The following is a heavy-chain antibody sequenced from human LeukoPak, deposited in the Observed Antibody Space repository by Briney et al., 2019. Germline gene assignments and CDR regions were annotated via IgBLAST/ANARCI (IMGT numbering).Heavy chain of an antibody. V-gene: IGHV3-30*03. Sequence: GGSLRLSCAASGFTFSSSDMHWVRQAPGKGLEWVAVISYDGSNKYYADSVEGRFTISRDNSKNSLYLQMNSLRAEDTAVYYCSRPPGYYDSSENFQHWGQGTLVTVSS. J-gene: IGHJ1*01. CDR3: SRPPGYYDSSENFQH. CDR2: ISYDGSNK. CDR1: GFTFSSSD. D-gene: IGHD3-22*01.